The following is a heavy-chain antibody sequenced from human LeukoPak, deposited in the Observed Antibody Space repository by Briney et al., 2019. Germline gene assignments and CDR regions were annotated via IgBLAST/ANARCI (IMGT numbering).Heavy chain of an antibody. CDR3: ASAGQLVDAFDI. J-gene: IGHJ3*02. CDR2: ISYDGSNK. CDR1: GFTFSSYA. V-gene: IGHV3-30-3*01. D-gene: IGHD6-6*01. Sequence: GGSLRLSCAASGFTFSSYAMHWVRQAPGKGLEWVAVISYDGSNKYYADSVKGRFTISRDNSKNTLYLQMNSLRAEDTAVYYCASAGQLVDAFDIWGQGTMVTVSS.